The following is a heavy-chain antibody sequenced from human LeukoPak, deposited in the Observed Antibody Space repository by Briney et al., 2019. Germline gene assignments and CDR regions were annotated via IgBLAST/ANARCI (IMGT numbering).Heavy chain of an antibody. V-gene: IGHV3-49*04. Sequence: GGSLRLSCTASGFTFGDYAMTWVRQAPGKGLEWVGFIRSKIYGGTPEYAASVQGRFTISRDDSKNTLYLQMNSLKTEDTAVYYCTTDGVGVEGATYDNWGQGTLVSVSS. CDR3: TTDGVGVEGATYDN. CDR2: IRSKIYGGTP. CDR1: GFTFGDYA. D-gene: IGHD1-26*01. J-gene: IGHJ4*02.